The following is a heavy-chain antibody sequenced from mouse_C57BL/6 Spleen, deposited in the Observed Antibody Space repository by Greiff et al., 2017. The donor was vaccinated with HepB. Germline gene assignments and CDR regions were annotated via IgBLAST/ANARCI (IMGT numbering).Heavy chain of an antibody. J-gene: IGHJ2*01. V-gene: IGHV1-76*01. D-gene: IGHD2-1*01. Sequence: QVHVKQSGAELVRPGASVKLSCKASGYTFTDYYINWVKQRPGQGLEWIARIYPGSGNTYYNEKFKGKATLTAEKSSSTAYMQLSSLTSEDSAVYFCARWSGNYYFDYWGQGTTLTVSS. CDR1: GYTFTDYY. CDR2: IYPGSGNT. CDR3: ARWSGNYYFDY.